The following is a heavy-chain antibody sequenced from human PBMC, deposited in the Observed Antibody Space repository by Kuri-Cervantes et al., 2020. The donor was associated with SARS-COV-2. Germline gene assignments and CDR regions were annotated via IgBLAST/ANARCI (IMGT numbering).Heavy chain of an antibody. D-gene: IGHD3-10*01. J-gene: IGHJ4*02. CDR3: AMVRGVINATDY. CDR1: GYTFTSYG. V-gene: IGHV1-18*01. CDR2: ISAYNGNT. Sequence: ASAKVSCKASGYTFTSYGISWVRQAPGQGLEWMGWISAYNGNTNYAQKLQGRVTMTTDTSTSTAYMELRSLRSDDTAVYYCAMVRGVINATDYWGQGTLVTVSS.